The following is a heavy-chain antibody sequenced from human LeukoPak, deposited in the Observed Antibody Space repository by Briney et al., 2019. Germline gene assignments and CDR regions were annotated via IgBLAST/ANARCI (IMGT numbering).Heavy chain of an antibody. CDR3: ARDPGSSSFDY. Sequence: GGSLRLSRAASTFTFSTYWMTWVRPAPGKGPEFVGNINQDGSVKNYVDSVKGRVTISRDNDKNSLYLQMNSLRADDTAVYYCARDPGSSSFDYWGQGTLVTVSS. CDR2: INQDGSVK. V-gene: IGHV3-7*01. D-gene: IGHD6-19*01. CDR1: TFTFSTYW. J-gene: IGHJ4*02.